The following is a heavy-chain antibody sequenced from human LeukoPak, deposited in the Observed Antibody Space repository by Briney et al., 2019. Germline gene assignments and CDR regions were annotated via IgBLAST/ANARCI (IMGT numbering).Heavy chain of an antibody. J-gene: IGHJ5*02. CDR2: IYTGGST. D-gene: IGHD3-22*01. CDR1: GFTVSSNY. V-gene: IGHV3-66*01. CDR3: ARGWGSGYLDR. Sequence: GGSLRLSCAVSGFTVSSNYMSWVRQAPGXGLEWVSVIYTGGSTYDADSVKGRFTISRDNSNNTLYLQMNSLRADDTAVYFCARGWGSGYLDRWGQGTLVTVSS.